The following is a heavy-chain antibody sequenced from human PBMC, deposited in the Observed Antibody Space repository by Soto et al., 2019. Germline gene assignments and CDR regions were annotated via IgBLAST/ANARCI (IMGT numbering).Heavy chain of an antibody. D-gene: IGHD2-21*01. CDR1: GFSLTNAG. CDR2: ISSSGAT. Sequence: PGGSLRLSCVASGFSLTNAGMNWVRQAPGKGLEWVSSISSSGATYYAASVKGRFTVSRDNAGNSLYLQMNDLGDEDTAVYYCANSLRTPFIDYWGQGTLVTVSS. CDR3: ANSLRTPFIDY. J-gene: IGHJ4*02. V-gene: IGHV3-48*02.